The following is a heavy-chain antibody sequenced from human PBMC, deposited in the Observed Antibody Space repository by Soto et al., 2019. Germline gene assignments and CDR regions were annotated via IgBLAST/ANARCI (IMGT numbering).Heavy chain of an antibody. CDR3: ARYYEYSTSSGDFDY. D-gene: IGHD6-6*01. Sequence: SETLSLTCTVSGGSISSGGYYWSWIRQHPGKGLEWIGYIYNSGSTYYNPSLKSRVTISVDTSKNQFSLKLTSVTAADTAVYYCARYYEYSTSSGDFDYWGQGTLVTVSS. CDR2: IYNSGST. J-gene: IGHJ4*02. CDR1: GGSISSGGYY. V-gene: IGHV4-31*03.